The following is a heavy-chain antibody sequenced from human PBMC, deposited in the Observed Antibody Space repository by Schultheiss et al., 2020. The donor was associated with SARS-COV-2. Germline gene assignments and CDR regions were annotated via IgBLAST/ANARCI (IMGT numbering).Heavy chain of an antibody. D-gene: IGHD6-19*01. CDR3: ARLNGIAVAGYFDY. J-gene: IGHJ4*02. CDR1: GGSISSRGYY. CDR2: IYYSGST. V-gene: IGHV4-31*11. Sequence: SETLSLTCAVSGGSISSRGYYWSWIRQHPGRGLEWIGYIYYSGSTYYNTSLKSRVTISVDTSKNQLSLKLSSVTAADTAVYYCARLNGIAVAGYFDYWGQGTLVTVSS.